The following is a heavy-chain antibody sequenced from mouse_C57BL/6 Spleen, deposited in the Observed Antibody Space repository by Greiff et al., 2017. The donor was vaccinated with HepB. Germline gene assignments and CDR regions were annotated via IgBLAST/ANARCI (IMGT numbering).Heavy chain of an antibody. CDR1: GYTFTSYT. V-gene: IGHV1-4*01. D-gene: IGHD2-1*01. CDR3: ARWVYYGGYYAMDY. Sequence: VKLQQSGAELVRPGASVKMSCKASGYTFTSYTMHWVKQRPGQGLEWIGYINPSSGYTKYNQKFKDKATLTADKSSSTAYMQLSSLTSGDSAVYYCARWVYYGGYYAMDYWGQGTSVTVSS. J-gene: IGHJ4*01. CDR2: INPSSGYT.